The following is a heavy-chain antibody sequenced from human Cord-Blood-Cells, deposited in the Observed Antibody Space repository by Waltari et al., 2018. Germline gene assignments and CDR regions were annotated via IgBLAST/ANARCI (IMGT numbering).Heavy chain of an antibody. J-gene: IGHJ4*02. CDR1: GFTFSNAW. V-gene: IGHV3-15*01. CDR3: TTRSVLRYFDWLSDY. D-gene: IGHD3-9*01. CDR2: IKSKTDGGTT. Sequence: EVQLVESGGGLVKPGGSLRLSCAASGFTFSNAWMSWVRQAPGKGLEWVGRIKSKTDGGTTDYAAPVKGRFTISRDDSKNTLYLQMNSLKTEDTAVYYCTTRSVLRYFDWLSDYWGQGTLVTVSS.